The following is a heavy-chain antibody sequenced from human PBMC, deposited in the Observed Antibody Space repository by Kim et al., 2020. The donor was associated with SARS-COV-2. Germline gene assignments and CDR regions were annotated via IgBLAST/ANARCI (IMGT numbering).Heavy chain of an antibody. J-gene: IGHJ5*02. D-gene: IGHD3-3*01. V-gene: IGHV4-30-4*01. Sequence: SETLSLTCTVSGGSISSGDYYWSWIRQPPGKGLEWIGYIYYSGSTYYIPSLKSRVTISVDTSKNQFSLKLSSVTAADTAVYYCARTKRITIFGVVQWFDPWGQGTLVTVSS. CDR1: GGSISSGDYY. CDR3: ARTKRITIFGVVQWFDP. CDR2: IYYSGST.